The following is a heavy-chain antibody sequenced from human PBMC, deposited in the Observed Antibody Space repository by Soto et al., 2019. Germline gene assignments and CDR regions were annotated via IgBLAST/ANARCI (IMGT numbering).Heavy chain of an antibody. V-gene: IGHV4-31*03. Sequence: SETLSLTCTVSGGSISSGGYYWSWIRQHPGKGLEWIGYIYYSGSTYYNPSLKSRVTISVDTSKNQFSLKLSSVTAADTAVYYCARDIALERPAFDYYYYYGMDVWGQGTTVTVSS. CDR3: ARDIALERPAFDYYYYYGMDV. CDR2: IYYSGST. CDR1: GGSISSGGYY. D-gene: IGHD1-1*01. J-gene: IGHJ6*02.